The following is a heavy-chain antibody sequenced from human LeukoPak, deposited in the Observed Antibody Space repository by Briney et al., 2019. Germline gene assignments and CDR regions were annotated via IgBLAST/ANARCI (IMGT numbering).Heavy chain of an antibody. CDR3: ARGIPDIVVVVADWFDP. J-gene: IGHJ5*02. Sequence: SETLSLTCTVSGGSISGSSYYWGWIRQPPGKGLEWIGSIYYSGSTYYNPSLKSRVTISVDTSKNQFSLKLNSVTAADTAVYYCARGIPDIVVVVADWFDPWGQGTLVTVSS. V-gene: IGHV4-39*07. CDR1: GGSISGSSYY. CDR2: IYYSGST. D-gene: IGHD2-15*01.